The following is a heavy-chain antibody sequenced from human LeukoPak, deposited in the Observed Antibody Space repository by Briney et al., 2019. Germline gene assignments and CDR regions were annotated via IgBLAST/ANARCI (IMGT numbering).Heavy chain of an antibody. V-gene: IGHV1-69*13. CDR3: ARDGPEYSGYDSHTLDAFDI. CDR2: ISPIFGTA. CDR1: GGTFSNYG. D-gene: IGHD5-12*01. J-gene: IGHJ3*02. Sequence: GASVKVSCKASGGTFSNYGISWVRQAPGQGLEWMGGISPIFGTAKYVQKFQGRVTITADESTGTAYMELSSLRSEDTAVYYCARDGPEYSGYDSHTLDAFDIWGQGTMVTVSS.